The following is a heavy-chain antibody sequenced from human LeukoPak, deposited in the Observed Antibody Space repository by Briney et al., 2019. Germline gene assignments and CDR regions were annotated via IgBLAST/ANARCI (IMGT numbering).Heavy chain of an antibody. Sequence: SETLSLTCAVYGGSFSGYYWSWIRQPPGKGLEWIGEINHSGSTNYNPSLKSRVTISVDTSKNQFSLKLSSVTAADTAVYYCARTGYSSGWYTFDYWGQGTLVTVSS. J-gene: IGHJ4*02. CDR3: ARTGYSSGWYTFDY. CDR2: INHSGST. V-gene: IGHV4-34*01. CDR1: GGSFSGYY. D-gene: IGHD6-19*01.